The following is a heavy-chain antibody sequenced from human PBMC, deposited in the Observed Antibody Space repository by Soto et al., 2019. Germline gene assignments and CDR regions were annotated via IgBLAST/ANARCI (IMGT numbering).Heavy chain of an antibody. V-gene: IGHV1-69*02. J-gene: IGHJ4*02. CDR2: VNPIVSMS. Sequence: QVQLVQSGAEVKRPGSSVKVSCKASGDTFNFYSINWVRQAPGLGLEWMGRVNPIVSMSNYAQKFQGRVTXTXDXXTSTAYMELGSLRSEDTAIYYCASSYGSGYRAFDSWGQGALVTVSS. CDR3: ASSYGSGYRAFDS. CDR1: GDTFNFYS. D-gene: IGHD3-10*01.